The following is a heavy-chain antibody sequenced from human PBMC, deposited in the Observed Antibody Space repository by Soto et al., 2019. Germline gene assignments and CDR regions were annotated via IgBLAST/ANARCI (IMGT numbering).Heavy chain of an antibody. D-gene: IGHD1-26*01. CDR1: GGSISSGGYY. V-gene: IGHV4-31*03. Sequence: QVQLQESGPGLVKPSQTLSLTCTVSGGSISSGGYYWSWIRQHPGKGLEWIGYIYYSGSTYFNPSLKRRVTISVDTSKTQFSLKLSSGTAADTAVYYCARDSSVGAAFLRCAFDIWGQGTMVTVSS. J-gene: IGHJ3*02. CDR3: ARDSSVGAAFLRCAFDI. CDR2: IYYSGST.